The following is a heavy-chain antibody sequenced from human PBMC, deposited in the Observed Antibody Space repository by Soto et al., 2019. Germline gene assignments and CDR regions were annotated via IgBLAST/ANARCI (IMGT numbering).Heavy chain of an antibody. CDR1: GFTFSDSA. CDR3: NRVRLGVTTRYFDY. V-gene: IGHV3-73*01. J-gene: IGHJ4*02. D-gene: IGHD4-17*01. Sequence: QPGGSLRLSCAASGFTFSDSAMHWVRQASGKGLEWVGRIRNKGNNYATAYTASVKGRFTISRDDSENSLNLQMSSLKTEDTAVYYCNRVRLGVTTRYFDYWGQGTLVTVSS. CDR2: IRNKGNNYAT.